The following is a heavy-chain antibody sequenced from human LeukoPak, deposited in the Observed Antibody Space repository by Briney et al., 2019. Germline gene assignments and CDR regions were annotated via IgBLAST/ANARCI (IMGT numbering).Heavy chain of an antibody. CDR3: ARGKMKITMIVVVTSRIGAFDI. D-gene: IGHD3-22*01. CDR1: GGSFSGYY. V-gene: IGHV4-34*01. CDR2: INHSGST. Sequence: PSETLSLTCAVYGGSFSGYYWSWIRQPPGKGLEWIGEINHSGSTNYNPSLKSRVTISVDTSKNQFSLKLSSVTAADTAVYYCARGKMKITMIVVVTSRIGAFDIWGQGTMDTVSS. J-gene: IGHJ3*02.